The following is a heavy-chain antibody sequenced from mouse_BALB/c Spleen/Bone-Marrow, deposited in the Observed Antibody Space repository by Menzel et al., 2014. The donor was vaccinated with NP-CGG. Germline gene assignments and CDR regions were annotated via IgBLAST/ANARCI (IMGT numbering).Heavy chain of an antibody. Sequence: VKLVESGPGLVAPSQTLSITCTVSGFSLTSYGVHWVRQPPGKGLEWLGVIWAGGSTNCNSALMSRLSISKDNSKSKVFLKMNSLQTDDTAMYYCARGLGRWFDYWGQGTIFTVSS. D-gene: IGHD1-1*01. V-gene: IGHV2-9*02. J-gene: IGHJ2*01. CDR2: IWAGGST. CDR1: GFSLTSYG. CDR3: ARGLGRWFDY.